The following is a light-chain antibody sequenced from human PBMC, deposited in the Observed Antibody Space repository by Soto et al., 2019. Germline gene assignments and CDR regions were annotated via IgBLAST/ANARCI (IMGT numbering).Light chain of an antibody. Sequence: DIQMSQSPSSLSASVGDRVTITCQANQDISNYLNWYQHKPGKPPKLFIYDASNLETGVPSRFSGSKSGTAFTFIITSLQPEDIATYYCQQYDNLPFSFGGGTKVEIK. V-gene: IGKV1-33*01. CDR3: QQYDNLPFS. J-gene: IGKJ4*01. CDR1: QDISNY. CDR2: DAS.